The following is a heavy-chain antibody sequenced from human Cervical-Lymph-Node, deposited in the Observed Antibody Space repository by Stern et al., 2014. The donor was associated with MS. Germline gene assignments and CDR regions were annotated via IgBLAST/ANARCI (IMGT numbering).Heavy chain of an antibody. D-gene: IGHD3-10*01. CDR1: GFTFSDYY. CDR2: ISDSGTTM. J-gene: IGHJ6*02. CDR3: AREGMGPHYYGMDV. V-gene: IGHV3-11*01. Sequence: VQLVESGGGLVKPGGSLRLSCAVSGFTFSDYYMSWIRQAPGKGLEWVSYISDSGTTMYYADSVKGRFTISRDNAKNSLYLQINSLRAEDTAVYYCAREGMGPHYYGMDVWGQGTTVTVSS.